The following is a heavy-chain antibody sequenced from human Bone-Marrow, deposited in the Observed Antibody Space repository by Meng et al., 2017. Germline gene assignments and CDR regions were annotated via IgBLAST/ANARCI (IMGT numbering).Heavy chain of an antibody. D-gene: IGHD4-23*01. CDR3: ARDSWHGGNAFDP. J-gene: IGHJ5*02. V-gene: IGHV3-30*07. CDR1: GFTFSSYA. Sequence: GESLKISCAASGFTFSSYAMHWVRQAPGKGLEWVAVISYDGSNKYYADSVKGRFTISRDNSKNTLYLQMNSLRAEDTAVYHCARDSWHGGNAFDPWGQGTLVTVSS. CDR2: ISYDGSNK.